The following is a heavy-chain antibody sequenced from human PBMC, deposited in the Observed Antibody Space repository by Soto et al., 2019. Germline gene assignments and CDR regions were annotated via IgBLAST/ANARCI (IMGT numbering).Heavy chain of an antibody. CDR1: GFTFSSNS. Sequence: GGSLRLSCAASGFTFSSNSMNWVRQAPEKGLEWVSSISSSSSYIYYADSVKGRFTISRDNAKNSLYLQLNSLRAEDTAVYYCARVHVCRCCSGGSCYYYYYGMDVWGQGTTVTVSS. V-gene: IGHV3-21*01. CDR3: ARVHVCRCCSGGSCYYYYYGMDV. CDR2: ISSSSSYI. D-gene: IGHD2-15*01. J-gene: IGHJ6*02.